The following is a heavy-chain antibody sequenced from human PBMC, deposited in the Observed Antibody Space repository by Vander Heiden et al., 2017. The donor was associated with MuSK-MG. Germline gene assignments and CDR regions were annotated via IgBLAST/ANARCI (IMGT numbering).Heavy chain of an antibody. CDR1: GFTFSNYG. J-gene: IGHJ4*02. Sequence: QVQLVESGGGVVQPGRSLRLSCATSGFTFSNYGMHWVRQAPGKGLEWVAVIWYDGSKTYYADSVKGRFTIARDSSKNTLFLQMNSLRAEDAAVYYCARDDCSTTSCLAYWGQGTLVTVSS. CDR2: IWYDGSKT. D-gene: IGHD2-2*01. CDR3: ARDDCSTTSCLAY. V-gene: IGHV3-33*08.